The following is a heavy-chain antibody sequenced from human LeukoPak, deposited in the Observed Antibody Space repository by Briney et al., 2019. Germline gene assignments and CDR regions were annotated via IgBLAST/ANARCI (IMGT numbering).Heavy chain of an antibody. V-gene: IGHV3-23*01. J-gene: IGHJ6*03. CDR2: ISNTGSNT. CDR3: AARRGYYHYMDV. D-gene: IGHD3-3*01. CDR1: GFTFSSYA. Sequence: PGGSLRLSCATSGFTFSSYAVAWLRQAPEKGLEWVSSISNTGSNTYYADSVKGRFTISRDNSKNTLSLQMNSLTAEDTAVYYCAARRGYYHYMDVWGKGTTVTVSS.